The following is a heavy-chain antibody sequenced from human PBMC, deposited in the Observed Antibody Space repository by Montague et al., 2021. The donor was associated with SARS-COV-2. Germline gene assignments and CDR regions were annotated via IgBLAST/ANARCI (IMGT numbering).Heavy chain of an antibody. CDR1: GSTFTSYS. J-gene: IGHJ4*02. Sequence: SLRLSCAASGSTFTSYSMHWVRQAPGKGLEWLAIVPFNGAKQYYADSVNGRFTISRDNSKNTLFLQMNSLRAEDTAVYFCARVKTGPYVPIDFWGQGTLVTVSS. D-gene: IGHD1-1*01. CDR2: VPFNGAKQ. V-gene: IGHV3-30*04. CDR3: ARVKTGPYVPIDF.